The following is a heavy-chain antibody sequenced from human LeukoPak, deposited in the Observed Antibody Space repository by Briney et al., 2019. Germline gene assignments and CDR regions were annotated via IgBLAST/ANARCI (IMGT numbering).Heavy chain of an antibody. CDR1: GFTFSSYG. D-gene: IGHD6-13*01. CDR3: AKGYSSSWREKNFDY. CDR2: IRYDGSNK. V-gene: IGHV3-30*02. Sequence: PGGSLRLSCAASGFTFSSYGMHWVRQAPGKGLEWVAFIRYDGSNKYYADSVKGRFTISRDNSKNTLYLQMNSLRAEDTAVYYCAKGYSSSWREKNFDYWGQGTLVTVSS. J-gene: IGHJ4*02.